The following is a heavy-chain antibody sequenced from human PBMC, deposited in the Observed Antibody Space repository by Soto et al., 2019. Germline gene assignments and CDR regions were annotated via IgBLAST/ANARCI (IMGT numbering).Heavy chain of an antibody. D-gene: IGHD3-3*01. CDR2: IIPIFGTA. V-gene: IGHV1-69*01. Sequence: QVQLVQSGAEVKKPGSSVKVSCKASGGTFSSYAISWVRQAPGQGLEWMGGIIPIFGTANYAQKFQGRVKITADESTSTAYMELSSLRSEDTAVYYCARGPRRITIFGVVISGWFDPWGQGTLVTVSS. J-gene: IGHJ5*02. CDR1: GGTFSSYA. CDR3: ARGPRRITIFGVVISGWFDP.